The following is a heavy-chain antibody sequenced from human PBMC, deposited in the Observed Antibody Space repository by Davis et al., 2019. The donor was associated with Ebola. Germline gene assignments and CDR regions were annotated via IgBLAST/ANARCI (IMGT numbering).Heavy chain of an antibody. Sequence: GGSLRLSCAASGFSVSSTYMNWVRQAPGKGLEWVANINQDGSQINYVDSMRGRFTISRDNAKNSLYLQMNSLRVEDTAVYYCARFSRGTTESYWGQGTLVTVSS. CDR1: GFSVSSTY. CDR2: INQDGSQI. D-gene: IGHD4-11*01. V-gene: IGHV3-7*01. CDR3: ARFSRGTTESY. J-gene: IGHJ4*02.